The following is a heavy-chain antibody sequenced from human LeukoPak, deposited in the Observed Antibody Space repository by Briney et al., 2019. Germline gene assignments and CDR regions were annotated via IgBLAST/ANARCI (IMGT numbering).Heavy chain of an antibody. CDR3: AKEPLIDEAAAGTGFDY. V-gene: IGHV3-23*01. Sequence: GGSLILSCAASGFTFSSYAMSWVRQAPGKGLEWVSAISGSGGSTYYADSVKGRFTISRDNSKNTLYLQMNSLRAEDTAVYYCAKEPLIDEAAAGTGFDYWGQGTLVTVSS. CDR1: GFTFSSYA. CDR2: ISGSGGST. J-gene: IGHJ4*02. D-gene: IGHD6-13*01.